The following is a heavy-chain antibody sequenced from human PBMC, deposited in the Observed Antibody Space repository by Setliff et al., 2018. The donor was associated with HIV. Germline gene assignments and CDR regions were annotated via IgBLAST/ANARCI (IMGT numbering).Heavy chain of an antibody. CDR2: ISNSGGIT. J-gene: IGHJ5*02. D-gene: IGHD6-19*01. V-gene: IGHV3-23*01. CDR1: GFAFSGHQ. Sequence: PGGSLRLSCAASGFAFSGHQMSWVRQAPGKGLEWVSDISNSGGITYYADSVKGRFTVSRDNSKNLVYLQMNSLRAEDTAVYYCAKGGISYSSAWYGSWGQGTPVTVSS. CDR3: AKGGISYSSAWYGS.